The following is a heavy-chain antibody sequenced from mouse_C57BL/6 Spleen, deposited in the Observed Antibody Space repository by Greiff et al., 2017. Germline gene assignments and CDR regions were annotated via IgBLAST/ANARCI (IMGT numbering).Heavy chain of an antibody. J-gene: IGHJ2*01. D-gene: IGHD3-2*02. CDR3: ARWSQVNYFDY. V-gene: IGHV1-69*01. CDR2: IDPSDSYT. Sequence: QVHVKQPGAELVMPGASVKLSCKASGYTFTSYWMHWVKQRPGQGLEWIGEIDPSDSYTNYNQKFKGKSTLTVDKSSSTAYMQLSSLTSEDSAVYYCARWSQVNYFDYWGQGTTLTVSS. CDR1: GYTFTSYW.